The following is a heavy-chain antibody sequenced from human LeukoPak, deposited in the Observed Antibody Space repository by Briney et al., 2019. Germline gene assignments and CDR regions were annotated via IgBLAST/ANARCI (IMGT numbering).Heavy chain of an antibody. J-gene: IGHJ6*03. CDR1: GGSFSGYY. Sequence: PSETLSLTCAVYGGSFSGYYWSWLRQPPGKGLEWIGEINHSGSTNYNPSLKSRVTISVDTSKNQFSLKLSSVTAADTAVYYCARGVGYSYGYRTYYYYYTDVWGKGTTVTVSS. D-gene: IGHD5-18*01. CDR2: INHSGST. CDR3: ARGVGYSYGYRTYYYYYTDV. V-gene: IGHV4-34*01.